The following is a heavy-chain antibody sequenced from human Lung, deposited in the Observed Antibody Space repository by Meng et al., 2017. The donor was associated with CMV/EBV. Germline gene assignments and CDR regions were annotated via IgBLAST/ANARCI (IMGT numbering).Heavy chain of an antibody. D-gene: IGHD3-9*01. CDR1: GFTFSSYW. CDR2: IKQDGSEK. J-gene: IGHJ3*02. V-gene: IGHV3-7*01. CDR3: ARDRYFDWLGDAFDI. Sequence: ESXKISXAASGFTFSSYWMSWVRQAPGKGLEWVANIKQDGSEKYYVDSEKGRFTISRDNAKNSLYLQMNSLRAEDTAVYYCARDRYFDWLGDAFDIWGQGXMVTVSS.